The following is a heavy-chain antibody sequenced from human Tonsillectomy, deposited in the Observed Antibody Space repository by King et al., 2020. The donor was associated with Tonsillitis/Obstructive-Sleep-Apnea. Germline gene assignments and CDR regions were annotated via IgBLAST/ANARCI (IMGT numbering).Heavy chain of an antibody. CDR2: ITHSGST. J-gene: IGHJ6*03. CDR1: GGSFSNYS. V-gene: IGHV4-34*01. D-gene: IGHD3-10*01. Sequence: VQLQQWGAGLLKPSETLSLTCAVYGGSFSNYSWSWIRQPPGKGLEWIGEITHSGSTNCNPSLKSRVTISVDTPKNQFSLRLRSVTAADTAVYYCARGPGRLYYYYYMDVWGKGTPVTVSS. CDR3: ARGPGRLYYYYYMDV.